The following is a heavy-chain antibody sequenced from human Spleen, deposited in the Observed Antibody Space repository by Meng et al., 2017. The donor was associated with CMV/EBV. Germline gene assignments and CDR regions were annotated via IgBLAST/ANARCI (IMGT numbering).Heavy chain of an antibody. J-gene: IGHJ4*02. D-gene: IGHD2-2*01. V-gene: IGHV3-23*01. CDR1: GFTFSTYT. CDR3: AKDLIEVAVVPAAIGY. Sequence: GGSLRLSCAASGFTFSTYTMNWVRQAPGKGLEWVSAISATGGSTYYADSVKGRFTISRDNSKNTLYLQMNSLRAEDTAVYYCAKDLIEVAVVPAAIGYWGQGTLVTVSS. CDR2: ISATGGST.